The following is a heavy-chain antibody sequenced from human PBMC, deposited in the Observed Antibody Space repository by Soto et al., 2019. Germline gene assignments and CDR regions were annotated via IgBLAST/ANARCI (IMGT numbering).Heavy chain of an antibody. V-gene: IGHV4-31*03. CDR2: IYYSGST. Sequence: QVQLQESGPGLVKPSQTLSLTCTVAGGSISCGGYYWSWIRQHPGKGLEWMAYIYYSGSTYHNPSVQCRVNISVDTYKTRFVLNLSSVTGADTAVYCCDRGLLGYCGGGSCYFDRRGCMDVWGQGPKVTVSS. CDR1: GGSISCGGYY. J-gene: IGHJ6*02. D-gene: IGHD2-15*01. CDR3: DRGLLGYCGGGSCYFDRRGCMDV.